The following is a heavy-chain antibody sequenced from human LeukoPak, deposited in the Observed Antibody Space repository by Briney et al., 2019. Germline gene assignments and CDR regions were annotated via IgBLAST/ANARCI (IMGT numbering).Heavy chain of an antibody. CDR1: GFTFDDYA. CDR2: ISWNSGSI. D-gene: IGHD3-9*01. CDR3: AKDRYDILTGSDLDY. V-gene: IGHV3-9*01. J-gene: IGHJ4*02. Sequence: GGSLRLSCAASGFTFDDYAMHWVRQAPGKGLEWVSGISWNSGSIGYADSVKGRFTISRDNAKNPLYLQMNSLRAEDTALYYCAKDRYDILTGSDLDYWGQGTLVTVSS.